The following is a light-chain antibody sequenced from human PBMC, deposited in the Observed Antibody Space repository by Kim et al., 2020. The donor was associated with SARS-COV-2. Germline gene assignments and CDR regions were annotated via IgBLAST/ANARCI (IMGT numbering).Light chain of an antibody. CDR1: SSNLGAHYD. CDR3: QSYDSSLSGWV. V-gene: IGLV1-40*01. J-gene: IGLJ3*02. CDR2: GNT. Sequence: QSVLTQPPSVSGAPGQRVTISCTGSSSNLGAHYDVNWYQQLPGTAPKVLIYGNTNRPSGVPDRFSGSKSGTSASLAITGLQSEDEADYYCQSYDSSLSGWVFGGGTKVTVL.